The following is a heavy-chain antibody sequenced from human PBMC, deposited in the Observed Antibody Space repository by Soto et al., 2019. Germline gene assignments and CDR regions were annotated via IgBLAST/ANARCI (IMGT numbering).Heavy chain of an antibody. Sequence: APGQGLEWMGWINPNSGGTNYAQKFQGWVTMTRDTSISTAYMELSRLRSDDTAVYYCARGSPFTIFGVVPLGYYYMDVWGKGTTVTVSS. J-gene: IGHJ6*03. CDR2: INPNSGGT. D-gene: IGHD3-3*01. CDR3: ARGSPFTIFGVVPLGYYYMDV. V-gene: IGHV1-2*04.